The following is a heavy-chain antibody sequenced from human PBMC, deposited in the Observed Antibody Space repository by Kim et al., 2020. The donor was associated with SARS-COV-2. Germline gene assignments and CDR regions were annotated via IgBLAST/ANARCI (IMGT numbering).Heavy chain of an antibody. CDR3: ARDFHHGVDTFDI. CDR2: IGTYNGDT. CDR1: GYTFTSYG. J-gene: IGHJ3*02. V-gene: IGHV1-18*01. D-gene: IGHD3-10*01. Sequence: ASVKVSCKASGYTFTSYGISWVRQAPGQGLEWMGWIGTYNGDTNYAQNLRGRITMTTDTSTSTVYMELRSLRSDDTAVFYCARDFHHGVDTFDIWGQGTMVTVSS.